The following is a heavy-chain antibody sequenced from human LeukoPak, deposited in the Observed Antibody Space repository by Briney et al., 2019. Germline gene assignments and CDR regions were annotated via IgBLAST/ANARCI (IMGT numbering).Heavy chain of an antibody. CDR1: GYTFTTYR. V-gene: IGHV1-46*01. CDR3: ARGSSVSRYFDWLFHN. D-gene: IGHD3-9*01. Sequence: ASVKVSCTPSGYTFTTYRIHWVRQAPGHGLEGMGMIFPTDGSTSYAQKFKGRVTMTTDTSTSAVYMELSSLRLYDTDVYYCARGSSVSRYFDWLFHNWGQGTLVTVSS. CDR2: IFPTDGST. J-gene: IGHJ4*02.